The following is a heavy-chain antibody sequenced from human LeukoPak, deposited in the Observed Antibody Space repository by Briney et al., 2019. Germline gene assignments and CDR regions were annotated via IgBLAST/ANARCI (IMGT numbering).Heavy chain of an antibody. V-gene: IGHV3-15*01. J-gene: IGHJ4*02. CDR1: GFSFSNAW. CDR2: ITSKADGGPR. CDR3: ATPERYYYDTSDFYGSPY. Sequence: GGSLRLSCTASGFSFSNAWVSWVRQAPGKGLEGVGRITSKADGGPRDYAAPVKGRFTISRDDSKNTLYLQMNSLKTEDTAVYYCATPERYYYDTSDFYGSPYWGQGTLVTVSS. D-gene: IGHD3-22*01.